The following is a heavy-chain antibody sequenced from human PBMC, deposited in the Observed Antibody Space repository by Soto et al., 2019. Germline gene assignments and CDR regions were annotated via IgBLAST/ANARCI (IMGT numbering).Heavy chain of an antibody. CDR2: IATYNSNK. Sequence: HLVQSGPEVKQPGASVTVSCKTSGDTFTNFGLSWVRQAPGQGLEWMGWIATYNSNKNYAQKCKGRLTLTTDTTTSTAYMELKGLGYGDTGVYYCARVLRGVVDWFDPWGQGTLVTVSS. V-gene: IGHV1-18*01. D-gene: IGHD3-10*01. J-gene: IGHJ5*02. CDR3: ARVLRGVVDWFDP. CDR1: GDTFTNFG.